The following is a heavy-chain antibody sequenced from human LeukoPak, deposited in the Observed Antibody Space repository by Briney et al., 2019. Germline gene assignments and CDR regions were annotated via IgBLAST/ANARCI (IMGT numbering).Heavy chain of an antibody. Sequence: GGSLRLSCAASGFSFRSYGMHWVRQAPGKGLEWVTFIQYDDSVEFYADSVKGRFTISRDNSKNTVYLQMNSLRAEDTAVYYCARDLKGSSSSPFDYWGQGTLVTVSS. J-gene: IGHJ4*02. CDR2: IQYDDSVE. CDR1: GFSFRSYG. D-gene: IGHD6-6*01. CDR3: ARDLKGSSSSPFDY. V-gene: IGHV3-30*02.